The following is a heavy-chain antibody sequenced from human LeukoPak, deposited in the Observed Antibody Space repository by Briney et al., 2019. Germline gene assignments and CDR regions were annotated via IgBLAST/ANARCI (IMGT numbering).Heavy chain of an antibody. CDR2: IYYSGST. J-gene: IGHJ3*02. CDR1: GGSISSYY. D-gene: IGHD3-3*01. CDR3: ARDDPRITIFGVVNAFDI. V-gene: IGHV4-59*12. Sequence: PSETLSLTCTVSGGSISSYYWSWIRQPPGKGLEWIGYIYYSGSTNYNPSLKSRVTISVDTSKNQFSLKLSSVTAADTAVYYCARDDPRITIFGVVNAFDIWGQGTMVTVSS.